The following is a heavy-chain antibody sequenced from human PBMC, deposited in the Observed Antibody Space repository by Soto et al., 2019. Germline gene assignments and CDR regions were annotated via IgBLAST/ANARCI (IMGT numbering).Heavy chain of an antibody. J-gene: IGHJ4*02. CDR3: ARRYGSAIDY. CDR1: GGTISSWY. D-gene: IGHD1-26*01. Sequence: QVQLQESGPGLVKPSETLSLTCTVSGGTISSWYWSWIRQPPGKGLEWIGYIYYSGSTNCNPSLKSRVTIPVDTSKTQFSLKLSSVTAADTAVYYCARRYGSAIDYWGQGTLVTVSS. CDR2: IYYSGST. V-gene: IGHV4-59*08.